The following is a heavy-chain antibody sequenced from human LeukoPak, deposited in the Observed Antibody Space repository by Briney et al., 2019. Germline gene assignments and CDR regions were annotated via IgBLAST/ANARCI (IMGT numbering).Heavy chain of an antibody. V-gene: IGHV3-30*02. CDR3: ARDSRAIKRNIYGGYDPH. Sequence: PGGSLRLSCAASGFTFSSYGMHWVRQAPGKGLEWVAFIRYDGSNKYYADSVKGRFTISRDSSKDTLYLQMNSLRAEDTAVYYCARDSRAIKRNIYGGYDPHWGQGTLVTVSS. CDR2: IRYDGSNK. D-gene: IGHD5-12*01. CDR1: GFTFSSYG. J-gene: IGHJ4*02.